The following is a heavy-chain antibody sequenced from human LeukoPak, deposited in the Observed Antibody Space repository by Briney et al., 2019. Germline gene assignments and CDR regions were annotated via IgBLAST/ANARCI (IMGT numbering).Heavy chain of an antibody. CDR3: ARDAHYYDSSGYYYLRYFDY. D-gene: IGHD3-22*01. J-gene: IGHJ4*02. CDR2: ISSSGSTI. CDR1: GFTFSSYE. Sequence: PGGSLRLSCAASGFTFSSYEMNWVRQAPGKGLEWVSYISSSGSTIYYADSVKGRFTISRDNAKNSLYLQMNSLRAEDTAVYYCARDAHYYDSSGYYYLRYFDYWGQGTLVTVSS. V-gene: IGHV3-48*03.